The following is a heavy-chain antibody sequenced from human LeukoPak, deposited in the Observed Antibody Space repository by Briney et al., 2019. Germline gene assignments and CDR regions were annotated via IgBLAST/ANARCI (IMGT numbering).Heavy chain of an antibody. Sequence: GGSLRLPCAASGFTFSGYAMHWVRQAPGKGLEWVPVISYDGSNKYYADSVKGRFTISRDNSKNTLYLQMNSLRAEDTAVYYCARDLRVVVISDAFDIWGQATMVTVSS. CDR2: ISYDGSNK. V-gene: IGHV3-30-3*01. CDR1: GFTFSGYA. D-gene: IGHD3-22*01. CDR3: ARDLRVVVISDAFDI. J-gene: IGHJ3*02.